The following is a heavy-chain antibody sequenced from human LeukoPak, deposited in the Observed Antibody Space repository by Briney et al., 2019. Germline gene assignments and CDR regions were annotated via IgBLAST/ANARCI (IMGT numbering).Heavy chain of an antibody. Sequence: PSETLSLTCTVSGGSISSYYWSWIRQPPGKGLEWIGYIYYSGSTNYNPSLKSRVTISVDTSKNQFSLKLSSVTAADTAVYYRARSPGPYYDFWSGPLEGYYYYGMDVWGQGTTVTVSS. CDR3: ARSPGPYYDFWSGPLEGYYYYGMDV. CDR1: GGSISSYY. V-gene: IGHV4-59*08. CDR2: IYYSGST. D-gene: IGHD3-3*01. J-gene: IGHJ6*02.